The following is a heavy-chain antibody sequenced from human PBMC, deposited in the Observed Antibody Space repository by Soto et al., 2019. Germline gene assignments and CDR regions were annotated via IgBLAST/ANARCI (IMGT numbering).Heavy chain of an antibody. CDR2: ISYDGSNK. Sequence: HPGGSLRLSCAASEFTFSSYAMHWVRQAPGKGLEWVAVISYDGSNKYYADSVKGRFTISRDNSKNTLYLQMNSLRAEDTAVYYCARVLRYFDWPPRSYYYGMDVWGQGTTVTVSS. J-gene: IGHJ6*02. D-gene: IGHD3-9*01. V-gene: IGHV3-30-3*01. CDR1: EFTFSSYA. CDR3: ARVLRYFDWPPRSYYYGMDV.